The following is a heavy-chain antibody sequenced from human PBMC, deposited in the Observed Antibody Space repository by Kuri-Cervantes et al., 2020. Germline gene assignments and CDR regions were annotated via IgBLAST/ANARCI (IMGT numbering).Heavy chain of an antibody. CDR1: GYTLTELS. D-gene: IGHD3-10*01. CDR3: ARATGLLWFWDYYYGMDV. V-gene: IGHV1-24*01. Sequence: ASVKVSCKVSGYTLTELSMHWVRQAPGKGLEWMGGFDPEDGETIYAQKLQGRVTMTTDTSTSTAYMELRSLRSDDTAVYYCARATGLLWFWDYYYGMDVWGQGTTVTVSS. J-gene: IGHJ6*02. CDR2: FDPEDGET.